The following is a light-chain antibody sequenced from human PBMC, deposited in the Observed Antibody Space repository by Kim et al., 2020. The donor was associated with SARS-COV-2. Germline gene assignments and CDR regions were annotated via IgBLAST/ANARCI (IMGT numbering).Light chain of an antibody. V-gene: IGKV3-11*01. CDR1: QSVNPY. CDR2: DAS. J-gene: IGKJ4*01. CDR3: QLRTNWLT. Sequence: SVSPRERATLSCRASQSVNPYLAWYQQKPGQAPRLLIYDASKRATGIPARFSGSGSGTDFTLTISSLEPDDFAVYYCQLRTNWLTSGGGTKVDIK.